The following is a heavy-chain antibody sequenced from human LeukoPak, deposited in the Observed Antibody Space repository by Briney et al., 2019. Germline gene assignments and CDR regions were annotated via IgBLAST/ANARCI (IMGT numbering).Heavy chain of an antibody. Sequence: GESLQISCKGSGYSFTSYWIGWVRQLPGKGLEWMGIIYPGDSDTRYSPSFQGQVTISADKSISTAYLQWSSLRASDTAMYYCARRAQGSSSWLYYFDYWGQGTLVTVSS. D-gene: IGHD6-13*01. CDR1: GYSFTSYW. J-gene: IGHJ4*02. V-gene: IGHV5-51*01. CDR2: IYPGDSDT. CDR3: ARRAQGSSSWLYYFDY.